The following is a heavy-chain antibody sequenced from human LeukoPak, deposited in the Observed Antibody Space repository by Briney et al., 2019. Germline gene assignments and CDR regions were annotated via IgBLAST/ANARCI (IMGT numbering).Heavy chain of an antibody. D-gene: IGHD4-17*01. CDR3: ARWTTVTTFDY. CDR1: GFTFSIYS. Sequence: AGGSLRLSCAASGFTFSIYSMNWVRQAPGKGLEWVSSISSSSSYIYYADSVKGRFTISRDNAKNSLYLQMNSLRAADTAVYYCARWTTVTTFDYWGQGTLVTVSS. V-gene: IGHV3-21*01. J-gene: IGHJ4*02. CDR2: ISSSSSYI.